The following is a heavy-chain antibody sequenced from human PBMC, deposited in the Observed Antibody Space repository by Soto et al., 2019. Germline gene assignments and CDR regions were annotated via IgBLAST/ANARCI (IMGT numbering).Heavy chain of an antibody. V-gene: IGHV1-69*13. J-gene: IGHJ6*02. CDR1: GGTFSSYA. D-gene: IGHD1-26*01. Sequence: SVKVSWKASGGTFSSYAISWVRQAPGQGLEWMGGIIPIFGTANYAQKFQGRVTITADESTSTAYMELSSLRSEGTAVYYCARGGWELPTYYYGMDVWGQGTTVTVSS. CDR2: IIPIFGTA. CDR3: ARGGWELPTYYYGMDV.